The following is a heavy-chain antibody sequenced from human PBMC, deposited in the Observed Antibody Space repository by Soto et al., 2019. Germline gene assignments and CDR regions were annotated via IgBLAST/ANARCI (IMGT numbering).Heavy chain of an antibody. Sequence: PGESLKISCTGSGYSFTSYWIGWVRQMPGKGLEWMVIIYTADSDTRYTPSFQGQVTIPADKSTSPAYLQWNRRKASHTAMYYCARGGEYPGYYGMDVWGQGTTVTVS. CDR3: ARGGEYPGYYGMDV. D-gene: IGHD3-10*01. CDR1: GYSFTSYW. V-gene: IGHV5-51*01. J-gene: IGHJ6*02. CDR2: IYTADSDT.